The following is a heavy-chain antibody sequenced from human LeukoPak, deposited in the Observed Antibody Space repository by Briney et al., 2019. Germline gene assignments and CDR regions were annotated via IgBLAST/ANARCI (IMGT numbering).Heavy chain of an antibody. Sequence: VQPGRSLRLSCAASGFTFSSYGMHWVRQAPGTGLEWVAVIWYDGSNKYYADSVKGRFTISRDNAKNSLYLQMNSLRAEDTALYYCARDATYYYGSGRFYRWANWFDPWGQGTLVTVSS. D-gene: IGHD3-10*01. J-gene: IGHJ5*02. CDR2: IWYDGSNK. CDR1: GFTFSSYG. CDR3: ARDATYYYGSGRFYRWANWFDP. V-gene: IGHV3-33*01.